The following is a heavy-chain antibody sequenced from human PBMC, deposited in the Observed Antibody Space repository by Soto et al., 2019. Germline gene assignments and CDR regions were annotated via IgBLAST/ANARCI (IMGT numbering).Heavy chain of an antibody. J-gene: IGHJ6*04. D-gene: IGHD2-21*02. CDR1: GFTFTMYS. CDR2: IPQEGGDG. V-gene: IGHV3-7*03. Sequence: DVHLVESGGGLVQPGQSLRLSCAVSGFTFTMYSMSWVRQAPGKGLEWVAKIPQEGGDGHYLDSVKGRFFISRDNAKNSVYLQMNSLRGEDTAIYYCARDHLILPAHDFFYGSDVWGKGATVTVSS. CDR3: ARDHLILPAHDFFYGSDV.